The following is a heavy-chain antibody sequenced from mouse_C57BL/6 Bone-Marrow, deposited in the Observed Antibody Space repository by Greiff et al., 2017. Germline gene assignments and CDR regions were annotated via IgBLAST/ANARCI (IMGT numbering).Heavy chain of an antibody. CDR3: TGGGDYEIDYAMDY. Sequence: EVKVEESGGGLVQPGGSMKLSCVASGFTFSNYWMNWVRQSPEKGLEWVAQIRLKYDKYATHYAGSVKGRCTIARDDSKSRVDLQMNNLRAEDTGIYYCTGGGDYEIDYAMDYWGQGTSVTVSS. V-gene: IGHV6-3*01. J-gene: IGHJ4*01. CDR2: IRLKYDKYAT. CDR1: GFTFSNYW. D-gene: IGHD2-13*01.